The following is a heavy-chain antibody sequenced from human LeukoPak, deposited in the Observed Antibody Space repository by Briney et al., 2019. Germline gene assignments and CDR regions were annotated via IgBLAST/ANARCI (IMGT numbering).Heavy chain of an antibody. Sequence: ASVKVSCKASGYTFTGQYMHWLRQAPGQGLEWMGCLNPKTGGTTYAPTFQGRVTMTRDTSINTAYMELIRLRSDDTAVYYCAVGYTDYWGQGTLVTVSS. CDR2: LNPKTGGT. J-gene: IGHJ4*02. D-gene: IGHD2-2*02. CDR1: GYTFTGQY. CDR3: AVGYTDY. V-gene: IGHV1-2*02.